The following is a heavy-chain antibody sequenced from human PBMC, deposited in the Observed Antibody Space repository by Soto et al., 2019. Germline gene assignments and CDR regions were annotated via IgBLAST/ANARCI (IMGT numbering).Heavy chain of an antibody. J-gene: IGHJ6*02. V-gene: IGHV3-30*18. D-gene: IGHD3-10*01. CDR2: ISYDGSNK. CDR1: GFTFSSYG. Sequence: QVQLVESGGGVVQPGRSLRLSCAASGFTFSSYGMHWVRQAPGKGLEWVAVISYDGSNKYCADSVKGRFTISRDNSKNTLYLQMNSLRAEDTAVYYCAKDRGPCGRSGSYHCYGMDVWGQGTTVTVSS. CDR3: AKDRGPCGRSGSYHCYGMDV.